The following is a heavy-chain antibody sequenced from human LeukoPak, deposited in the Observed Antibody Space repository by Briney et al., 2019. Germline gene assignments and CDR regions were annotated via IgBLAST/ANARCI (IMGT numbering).Heavy chain of an antibody. J-gene: IGHJ4*02. CDR1: GGTFSSYA. CDR3: ARGSRPVYNLLTGKRYFDY. CDR2: INPSGGST. Sequence: ASVKVSCKASGGTFSSYAISWVRQAPGQGLEWMGIINPSGGSTTYAQKFRGRLTMTRDMSTSTVYMELSSLRSEDTAVYYCARGSRPVYNLLTGKRYFDYWGQGTLLTVSS. D-gene: IGHD3-9*01. V-gene: IGHV1-46*01.